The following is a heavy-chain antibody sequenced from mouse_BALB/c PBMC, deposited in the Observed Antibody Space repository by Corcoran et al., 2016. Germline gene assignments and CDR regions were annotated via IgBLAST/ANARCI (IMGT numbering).Heavy chain of an antibody. Sequence: EVQLQQSGPELVKPGASVKMSCKASGYTFTSYVMHWVKQKPGQGLEWIGYINPYNDGTKYNEKFKGKATLTSDKSSSTAYMELSSLTSEDSAVYYCARSHMISPFAYWGQGTLVTVSA. D-gene: IGHD2-4*01. CDR3: ARSHMISPFAY. CDR2: INPYNDGT. CDR1: GYTFTSYV. J-gene: IGHJ3*01. V-gene: IGHV1S136*01.